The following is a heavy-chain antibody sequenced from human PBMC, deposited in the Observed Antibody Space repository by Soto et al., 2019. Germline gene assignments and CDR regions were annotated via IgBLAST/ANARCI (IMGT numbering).Heavy chain of an antibody. J-gene: IGHJ4*02. CDR3: ARDAPPEDY. Sequence: GASVKVSCKASGYTFTRYDINWVRQATGQGLEWMGWMNPNSGNTGYAQKFQGRVTMTRNTSISTAYMELSSLRSDDTAVDYCARDAPPEDYWCQGTLVTVSS. CDR1: GYTFTRYD. V-gene: IGHV1-8*01. CDR2: MNPNSGNT.